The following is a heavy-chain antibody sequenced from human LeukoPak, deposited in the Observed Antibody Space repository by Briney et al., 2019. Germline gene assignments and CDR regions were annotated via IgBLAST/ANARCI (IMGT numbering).Heavy chain of an antibody. J-gene: IGHJ6*03. CDR1: GYTFTGYY. CDR2: INPNSGGT. CDR3: ARGRGIQLWERYYYYYMDV. Sequence: APVKVSCKASGYTFTGYYMHWVRQAPGQGLEWMGWINPNSGGTNYAQKFQGRVTMTRDTSISTAYMELSRLRSDDTAVYYCARGRGIQLWERYYYYYMDVWGKGTTVTVSS. V-gene: IGHV1-2*02. D-gene: IGHD5-18*01.